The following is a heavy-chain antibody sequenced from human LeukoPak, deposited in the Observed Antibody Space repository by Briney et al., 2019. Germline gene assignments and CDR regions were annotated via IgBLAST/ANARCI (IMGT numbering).Heavy chain of an antibody. CDR1: GFTFSSYA. CDR3: AKFKGGSPPFDS. Sequence: GGSLRLSCAASGFTFSSYAMSWVRQAPGTGLEWVSGISNSGDSTYYADSVKGRFTISRDNSKNTLYLQMNSLRAEDTALYYCAKFKGGSPPFDSWGQGTLVTVSS. CDR2: ISNSGDST. V-gene: IGHV3-23*01. D-gene: IGHD2-15*01. J-gene: IGHJ4*02.